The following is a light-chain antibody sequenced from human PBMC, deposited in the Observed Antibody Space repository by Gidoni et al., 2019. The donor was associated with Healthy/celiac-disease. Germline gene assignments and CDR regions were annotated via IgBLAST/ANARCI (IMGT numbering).Light chain of an antibody. CDR1: SSDVGGYNY. V-gene: IGLV2-14*03. J-gene: IGLJ1*01. CDR2: DVS. CDR3: SSYTSSSTYV. Sequence: QSALTQPASVSGSPGQSITISCTGTSSDVGGYNYVSWYQQHPGNAPKLILYDVSNRPSVVSYRFSGSKSGNTASLTISGLQAEDEADYYCSSYTSSSTYVFGTGTKVTVL.